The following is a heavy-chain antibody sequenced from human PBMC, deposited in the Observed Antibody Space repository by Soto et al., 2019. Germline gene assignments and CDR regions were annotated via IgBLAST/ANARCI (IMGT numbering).Heavy chain of an antibody. CDR2: ISGSAGTT. CDR3: TKSTVVRGDYVKYYDYMDV. D-gene: IGHD3-10*01. Sequence: GESLRLSCAASGFTFSNSAMSWVRQAPGKRLESVSAISGSAGTTYSADSVKGRITISTANTEKTQYLQVNSLRAEETAVYYCTKSTVVRGDYVKYYDYMDVWSKGTTVTVSS. J-gene: IGHJ6*03. CDR1: GFTFSNSA. V-gene: IGHV3-23*01.